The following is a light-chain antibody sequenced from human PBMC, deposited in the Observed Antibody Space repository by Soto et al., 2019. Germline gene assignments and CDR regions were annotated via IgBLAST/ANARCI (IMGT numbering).Light chain of an antibody. CDR2: FVS. CDR3: QQSYSTPLT. J-gene: IGKJ4*01. CDR1: ESISSY. V-gene: IGKV1-39*01. Sequence: DIQMTQSPSSLSASIGDRVTITCRASESISSYLNWYQQKPGRAPKVLIYFVSTLQSGVPSRFSGSGSGTDFTLTISSLQPEDVATYYCQQSYSTPLTFGGGNKLEIK.